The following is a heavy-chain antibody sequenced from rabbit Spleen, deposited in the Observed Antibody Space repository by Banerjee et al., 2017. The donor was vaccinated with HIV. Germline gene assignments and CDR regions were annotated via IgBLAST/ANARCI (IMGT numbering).Heavy chain of an antibody. CDR1: GVSFSDKDV. V-gene: IGHV1S45*01. CDR3: ARDYRAGGIYSL. Sequence: QEQLVEFGGGLVKPEGSLTLTCKASGVSFSDKDVMCWVRQAPGKGLEWIACINIVTGKSVYASWAKGRFMMSRTSSTTVTLQMTSLTAADTATYFCARDYRAGGIYSLWGPGTLVTVS. J-gene: IGHJ6*01. CDR2: INIVTGKS. D-gene: IGHD8-1*01.